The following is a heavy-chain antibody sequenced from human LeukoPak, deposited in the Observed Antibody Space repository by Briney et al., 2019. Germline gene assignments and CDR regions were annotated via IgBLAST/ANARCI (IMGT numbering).Heavy chain of an antibody. J-gene: IGHJ3*02. Sequence: GGSLRLSCAASGFTVSRNYMSWVRQAPGKGLEWVSVIYSGGSTYYADSVKGRFTISRDNSKNTLYLQMNSLRAEDTAVYYCARESVVVTRVNAFDIWGQGTMVTVSS. D-gene: IGHD2-21*02. CDR1: GFTVSRNY. V-gene: IGHV3-53*01. CDR3: ARESVVVTRVNAFDI. CDR2: IYSGGST.